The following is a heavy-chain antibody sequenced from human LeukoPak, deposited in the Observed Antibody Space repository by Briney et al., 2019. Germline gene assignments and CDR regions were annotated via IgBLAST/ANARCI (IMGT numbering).Heavy chain of an antibody. Sequence: KPSETLSLTCTVSGGSISSSSYYWGWIRQPPGKGLEWIGSIYYSGSTYYNPSLKSRVTLSVDTSKNQFSLKLSSVTAADTAVYYCARGSESDYVWGSYRYYFDYWGQGTLVTVSS. D-gene: IGHD3-16*02. CDR1: GGSISSSSYY. V-gene: IGHV4-39*01. J-gene: IGHJ4*02. CDR2: IYYSGST. CDR3: ARGSESDYVWGSYRYYFDY.